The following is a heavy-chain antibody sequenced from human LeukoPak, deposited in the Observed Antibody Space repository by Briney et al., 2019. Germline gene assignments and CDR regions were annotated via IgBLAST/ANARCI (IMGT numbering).Heavy chain of an antibody. V-gene: IGHV3-33*01. CDR3: ARDRSSGAFDC. Sequence: GRSLRLSCAASGFTFSSYGMHWVRQAPGRGLEWVAIIWHDGSNKYYADSVKGRFTISRDNSKNTLDLQMNSLRAEDTAVYYCARDRSSGAFDCWGQGTLVTVSS. J-gene: IGHJ4*02. CDR2: IWHDGSNK. CDR1: GFTFSSYG. D-gene: IGHD2-15*01.